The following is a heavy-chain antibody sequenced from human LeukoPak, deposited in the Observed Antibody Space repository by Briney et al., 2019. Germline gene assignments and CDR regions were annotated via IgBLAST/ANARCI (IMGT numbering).Heavy chain of an antibody. Sequence: GGSLRLSCAVSGLTFNNYAMSWVRQAPGKGLEWVSAISKSGDHTYYAASAKGRFTIYRDNSKNTQYLQMNSLRAEDTAVYYCATSWGPDTSAFRWGRDGMGVWGQGTTVIVS. V-gene: IGHV3-23*01. CDR1: GLTFNNYA. D-gene: IGHD3-16*01. CDR2: ISKSGDHT. J-gene: IGHJ6*02. CDR3: ATSWGPDTSAFRWGRDGMGV.